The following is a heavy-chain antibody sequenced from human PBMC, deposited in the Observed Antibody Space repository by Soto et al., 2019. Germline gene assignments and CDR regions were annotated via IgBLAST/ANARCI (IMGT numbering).Heavy chain of an antibody. CDR1: GLTFSGSN. Sequence: PGGSLRLSCATSGLTFSGSNMHWVRQASGKGLEWVGRIKSKADSYATAYAASVKGRFIVSRDDSQNTAYLQMNSLKTEDTAVYYCTRWGGDPPTLDYWGQGTLVTVSS. J-gene: IGHJ4*02. D-gene: IGHD4-17*01. CDR2: IKSKADSYAT. CDR3: TRWGGDPPTLDY. V-gene: IGHV3-73*01.